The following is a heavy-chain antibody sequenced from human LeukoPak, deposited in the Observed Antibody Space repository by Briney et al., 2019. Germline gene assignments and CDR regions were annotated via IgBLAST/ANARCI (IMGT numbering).Heavy chain of an antibody. CDR2: ISAYNGNT. J-gene: IGHJ4*02. Sequence: ASVKVSCKASGYTFTTYGISWVRQAPGQGLEWMGWISAYNGNTNYAQKLQGRVTMTTDTSTSTAYMELRSLRSDDTAVYYCARDGIGSDYVRYFDYWGQGTLVTVSS. CDR1: GYTFTTYG. CDR3: ARDGIGSDYVRYFDY. D-gene: IGHD3-10*02. V-gene: IGHV1-18*01.